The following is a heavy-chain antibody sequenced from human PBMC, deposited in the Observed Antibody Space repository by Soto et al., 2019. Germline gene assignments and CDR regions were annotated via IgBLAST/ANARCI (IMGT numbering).Heavy chain of an antibody. Sequence: QVQLVESGGGVVQPGRSLRLSCAASGFTFSSYGMHWVRQAPGKGLEWVALISYDGSDKYYADSVKGRFTISRDNSKNTLYLQMNSLRVEDTAVYYCGAGQYFSDHWGQGPLVTVSS. CDR1: GFTFSSYG. V-gene: IGHV3-30*03. D-gene: IGHD6-13*01. J-gene: IGHJ4*02. CDR3: GAGQYFSDH. CDR2: ISYDGSDK.